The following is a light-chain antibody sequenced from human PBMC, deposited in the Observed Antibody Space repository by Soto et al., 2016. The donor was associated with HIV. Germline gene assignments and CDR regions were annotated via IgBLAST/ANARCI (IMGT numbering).Light chain of an antibody. CDR3: QQSYTTPLT. J-gene: IGKJ4*01. CDR1: QTIRKH. V-gene: IGKV1-39*01. CDR2: TTS. Sequence: DIQMTQSPSSLSAPVGDRVIITCRASQTIRKHLNWYQQKPGKAPVLLISTTSSLQSGVASRFSGSGSGAEFTLTISNLQPEDFATYYCQQSYTTPLTFGGGTKVEIK.